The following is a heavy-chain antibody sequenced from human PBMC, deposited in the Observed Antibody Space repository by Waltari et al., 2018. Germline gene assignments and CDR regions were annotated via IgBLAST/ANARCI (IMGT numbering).Heavy chain of an antibody. Sequence: QVQLVQSGAEVKKPGASVKVSCKASGYTFTSYDLNWVRKATGQGFEWMGWMNPNSGNTGYAQKFQGRVTMTRNTSISTAYMELSSLRSEDTAVYYCARGLSMGPRLPRGSYNWFDPWGQGTLVTVSS. D-gene: IGHD2-15*01. CDR3: ARGLSMGPRLPRGSYNWFDP. J-gene: IGHJ5*02. V-gene: IGHV1-8*01. CDR1: GYTFTSYD. CDR2: MNPNSGNT.